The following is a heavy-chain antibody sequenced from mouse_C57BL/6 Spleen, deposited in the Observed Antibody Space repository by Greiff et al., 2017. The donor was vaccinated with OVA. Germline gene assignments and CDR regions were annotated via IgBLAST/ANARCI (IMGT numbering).Heavy chain of an antibody. J-gene: IGHJ1*03. D-gene: IGHD2-4*01. CDR3: AIEDYDYDYWYFDV. V-gene: IGHV7-3*01. Sequence: EVKLMESGGGLVQPGGSLSLSCAASGFTFTDYYMSWVRQPPGKALEWLGFIRNKANGYTTEYSASVKGRFTISRDNSQSILYLQMNALRAEDSATYYCAIEDYDYDYWYFDVWGTGTTVTVSS. CDR1: GFTFTDYY. CDR2: IRNKANGYTT.